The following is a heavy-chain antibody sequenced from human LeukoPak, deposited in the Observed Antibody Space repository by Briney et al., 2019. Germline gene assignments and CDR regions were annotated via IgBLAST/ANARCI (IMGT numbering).Heavy chain of an antibody. CDR3: ARLVVVAADDY. CDR2: INPNSGGT. Sequence: ASVKVYCKTSGYTFTGYCMHWVGQAPGQGLEWMGWINPNSGGTNYAQKFQGRVTMTRDTSISTAYMELSRLRSDDTAVYYCARLVVVAADDYWGQGTLVTDSS. CDR1: GYTFTGYC. J-gene: IGHJ4*02. V-gene: IGHV1-2*02. D-gene: IGHD2-15*01.